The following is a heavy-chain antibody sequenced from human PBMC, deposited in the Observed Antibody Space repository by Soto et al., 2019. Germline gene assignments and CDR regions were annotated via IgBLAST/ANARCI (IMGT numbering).Heavy chain of an antibody. D-gene: IGHD3-22*01. CDR1: GGSISPYY. V-gene: IGHV4-59*01. CDR2: IYYSGTT. CDR3: ARPRSSGYAGEFDY. J-gene: IGHJ4*02. Sequence: SETLSLTCTVSGGSISPYYWSWIRQPPGKGLEWIGFIYYSGTTNYNPSLKSRVTISVDTSKNQFSLKLSSVTATDTAVYYCARPRSSGYAGEFDYWGQGTLVTVSS.